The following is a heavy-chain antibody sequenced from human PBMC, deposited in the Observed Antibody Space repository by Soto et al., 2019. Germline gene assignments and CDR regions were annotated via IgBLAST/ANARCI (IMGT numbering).Heavy chain of an antibody. Sequence: PSETLSLTCAVSGGSISSGDYSWNWIRQPPGKGLEWIGYIYYGGNTYYNPSLQSRVTMSVDRSRNQFSLKLNSVTAEDTAVYYCARYYYDSSGYYLLWGQGTLVTVSS. CDR1: GGSISSGDYS. V-gene: IGHV4-30-2*01. CDR2: IYYGGNT. D-gene: IGHD3-22*01. CDR3: ARYYYDSSGYYLL. J-gene: IGHJ4*02.